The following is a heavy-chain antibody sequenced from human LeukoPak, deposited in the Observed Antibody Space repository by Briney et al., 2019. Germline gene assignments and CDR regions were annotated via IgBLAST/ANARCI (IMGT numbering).Heavy chain of an antibody. Sequence: PGGSLRLSCAASGFTFSSYSMNWVRQAPGKGLEWVSSISSSNSYIYYADSVKGRFTISRDNAKNSLFLRMNSLRAEDTAVYYCARDRVTGTPNFDYWGQGTLVTVSS. CDR2: ISSSNSYI. V-gene: IGHV3-21*01. D-gene: IGHD1/OR15-1a*01. CDR1: GFTFSSYS. CDR3: ARDRVTGTPNFDY. J-gene: IGHJ4*02.